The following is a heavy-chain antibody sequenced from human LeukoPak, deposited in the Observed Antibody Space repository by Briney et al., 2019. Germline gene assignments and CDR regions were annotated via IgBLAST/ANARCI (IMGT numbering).Heavy chain of an antibody. CDR1: GASIRSGDYY. V-gene: IGHV4-30-4*01. J-gene: IGHJ4*02. D-gene: IGHD3-22*01. CDR3: ARVRYYYDSSGYYYALFDY. Sequence: PSQTLSLTCTVSGASIRSGDYYWSWIRQPPGKGLEWIGYIYDSGSTYYNPSLKSRITISVDTSKNQFSLKLSSVTAADTAVYYCARVRYYYDSSGYYYALFDYWGQGTLVTVSS. CDR2: IYDSGST.